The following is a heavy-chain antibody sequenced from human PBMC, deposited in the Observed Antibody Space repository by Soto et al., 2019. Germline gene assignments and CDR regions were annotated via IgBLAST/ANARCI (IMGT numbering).Heavy chain of an antibody. V-gene: IGHV1-8*01. CDR2: MQPSSGRT. Sequence: QVQLLQSGAEVREPGASVKDSCQSSGYSFTSLDINWVRQTTGHALEWMGWMQPSSGRTGYAQKFQGRVTMTRDTTITTAYMELSSLTSEDTAFYYSARGVTAGVDYWGQGTLVTVSS. CDR3: ARGVTAGVDY. J-gene: IGHJ4*02. CDR1: GYSFTSLD. D-gene: IGHD1-26*01.